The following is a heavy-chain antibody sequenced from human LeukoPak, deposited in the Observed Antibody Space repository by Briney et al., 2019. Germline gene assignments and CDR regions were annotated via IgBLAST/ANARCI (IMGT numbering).Heavy chain of an antibody. CDR1: GDSVSSNSAA. Sequence: SQTLSLTCAISGDSVSSNSAAWNWVRQSPSRGLEWLGRTYYRSKWYNDYAVSVKSRITINPDTSKNQFSLQLNSVTPEDTAVYHCAREGVTGGPPFDDWCQGTLGTVSS. V-gene: IGHV6-1*01. CDR2: TYYRSKWYN. CDR3: AREGVTGGPPFDD. J-gene: IGHJ4*02. D-gene: IGHD3-10*01.